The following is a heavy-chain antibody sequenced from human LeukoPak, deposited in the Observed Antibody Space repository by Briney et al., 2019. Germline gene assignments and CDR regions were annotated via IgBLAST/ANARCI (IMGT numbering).Heavy chain of an antibody. V-gene: IGHV4-61*02. CDR3: ARGRYSSSPTRYFQH. J-gene: IGHJ1*01. Sequence: SETLSLTCTVSGGSISSGSYYWSWIRQPAGKGLEWIGRIYTSGSTNYNPSLKSRVTISVDTSKNQFSLKLSSVTAADTAVYYCARGRYSSSPTRYFQHWGQGTLVTVSS. D-gene: IGHD6-13*01. CDR1: GGSISSGSYY. CDR2: IYTSGST.